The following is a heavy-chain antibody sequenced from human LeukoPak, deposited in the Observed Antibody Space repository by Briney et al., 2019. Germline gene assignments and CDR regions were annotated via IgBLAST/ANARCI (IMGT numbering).Heavy chain of an antibody. CDR2: ISAYNGNT. J-gene: IGHJ4*02. Sequence: GASVKVSCKASGYTFTGYSINWVRQAPGQGLEWMGWISAYNGNTKYAQKVQGRVTMTTDTSTSTAYMELRSLRSDDTAVYYCARGLGGSGSYFLTFDYWGRGTLVTVSS. D-gene: IGHD1-26*01. CDR1: GYTFTGYS. V-gene: IGHV1-18*01. CDR3: ARGLGGSGSYFLTFDY.